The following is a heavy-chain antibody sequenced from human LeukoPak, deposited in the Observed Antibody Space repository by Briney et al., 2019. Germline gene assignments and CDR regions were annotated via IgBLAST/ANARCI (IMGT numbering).Heavy chain of an antibody. D-gene: IGHD3-10*01. CDR3: AKDVSYYGSGNPAYGMDV. Sequence: PGRSLRLSCAASGFTFSSYGMHWVRQAPGKGLEWVAVISYDGSNKYYADSVKGRFTISRDNSKNTLYLQMNSLRAEDTAVYYCAKDVSYYGSGNPAYGMDVWGQGTTVTVSS. J-gene: IGHJ6*02. CDR2: ISYDGSNK. V-gene: IGHV3-30*18. CDR1: GFTFSSYG.